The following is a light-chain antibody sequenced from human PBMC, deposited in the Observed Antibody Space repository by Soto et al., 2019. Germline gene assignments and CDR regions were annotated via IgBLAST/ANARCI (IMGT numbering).Light chain of an antibody. CDR1: QSVGSK. CDR2: SAS. V-gene: IGKV3-20*01. Sequence: EIVLTQSPGTLSLSPGERATLSCRASQSVGSKLAWYRQTPGQAPRLLIYSASTRATDTPARFSGSGAETDFTLTISRVEPADFAVYYCQHYGSSFATCGQGTQVE. J-gene: IGKJ1*01. CDR3: QHYGSSFAT.